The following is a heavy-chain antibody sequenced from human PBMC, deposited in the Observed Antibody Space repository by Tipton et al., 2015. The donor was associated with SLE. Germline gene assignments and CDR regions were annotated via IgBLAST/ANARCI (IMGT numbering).Heavy chain of an antibody. CDR3: ARSQGGNYIFYSYGMDV. CDR2: IFYTGST. Sequence: TLSLTCTVSDGSIRSTNYYWGWIRQPPGKGLEWIGSIFYTGSTYYNPSLKSRVSFSIDTSKNQFSLKLTSVTAADTAVYYCARSQGGNYIFYSYGMDVWGQGTTVTVSS. V-gene: IGHV4-39*07. CDR1: DGSIRSTNYY. D-gene: IGHD4-11*01. J-gene: IGHJ6*02.